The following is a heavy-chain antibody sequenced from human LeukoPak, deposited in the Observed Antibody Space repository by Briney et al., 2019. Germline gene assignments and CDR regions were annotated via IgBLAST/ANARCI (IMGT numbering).Heavy chain of an antibody. J-gene: IGHJ4*02. D-gene: IGHD3-22*01. CDR2: ISGYNGNT. CDR1: GYTFTKYG. Sequence: ASVKVSCKASGYTFTKYGISWVRQAPGQGLEWMGWISGYNGNTRYAQNFQGRVTMTTDTSTSTVYMELRSLRSDDTAVYFCARNDSRGYFSLDYWGQGTLVTVSS. CDR3: ARNDSRGYFSLDY. V-gene: IGHV1-18*01.